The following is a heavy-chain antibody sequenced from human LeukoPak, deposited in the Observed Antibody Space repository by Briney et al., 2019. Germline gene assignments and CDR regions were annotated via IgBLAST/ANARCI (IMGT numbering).Heavy chain of an antibody. V-gene: IGHV3-21*01. Sequence: GGALRLSCAAYGFTFRCYSMNWVRQAPGKVLERVSSISSSSSYIYYTNSVKSRFTISRDNGKNSLYLQMNSLRAEDTAVYYCARGGGYYGMDVWDQGTTVTVSS. CDR1: GFTFRCYS. CDR3: ARGGGYYGMDV. J-gene: IGHJ6*02. D-gene: IGHD3-16*01. CDR2: ISSSSSYI.